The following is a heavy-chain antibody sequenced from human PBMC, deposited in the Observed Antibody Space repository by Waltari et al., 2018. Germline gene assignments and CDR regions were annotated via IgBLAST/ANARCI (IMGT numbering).Heavy chain of an antibody. CDR3: ATDCPDWCDCASTSCDDQGAFDI. V-gene: IGHV3-21*02. D-gene: IGHD2-2*01. CDR2: ISSSFNYI. J-gene: IGHJ3*02. CDR1: GFTFSNYN. Sequence: EVQLVESGGGLVKPGGSLRLSCAASGFTFSNYNMNWVRQAPGKGLEWVSAISSSFNYIDTEDSVKGRFTISRDNAKNSLSLQMNSLRAEDTAVYYCATDCPDWCDCASTSCDDQGAFDIWGQGTMVTVSS.